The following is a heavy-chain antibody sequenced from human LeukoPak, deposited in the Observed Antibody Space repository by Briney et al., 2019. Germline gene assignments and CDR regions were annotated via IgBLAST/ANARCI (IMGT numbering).Heavy chain of an antibody. V-gene: IGHV3-48*03. CDR3: ARLYSGSYPPGY. J-gene: IGHJ4*02. CDR1: GFTFSSYE. CDR2: ISSGGSTI. Sequence: GGSLRLSCAASGFTFSSYEMNWVRQAPGKGLEWVSYISSGGSTIYYADSVKGRFTISRDNAKNSLYLQMNSLRAEDTAVYYCARLYSGSYPPGYWGQGTLVTVSS. D-gene: IGHD1-26*01.